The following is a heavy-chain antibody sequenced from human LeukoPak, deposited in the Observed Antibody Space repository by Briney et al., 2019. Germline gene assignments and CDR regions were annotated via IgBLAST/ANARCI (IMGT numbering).Heavy chain of an antibody. CDR2: INPSGGST. CDR1: GYTFTSYY. Sequence: ASVTVSCKASGYTFTSYYMHWVRQAPGQGLEWMGIINPSGGSTSYAQKFQGRVTMTRDTSTSTVYMELSSLRSEDTAVYYCARDSSPTTMIVVVGEINWFDPWGQGTLVTVSS. V-gene: IGHV1-46*01. D-gene: IGHD3-22*01. CDR3: ARDSSPTTMIVVVGEINWFDP. J-gene: IGHJ5*02.